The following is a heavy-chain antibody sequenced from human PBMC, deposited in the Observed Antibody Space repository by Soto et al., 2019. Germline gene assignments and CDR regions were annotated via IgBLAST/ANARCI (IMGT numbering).Heavy chain of an antibody. J-gene: IGHJ6*02. CDR3: AKELEEYSYGYEDYYYYGMDV. V-gene: IGHV3-30*18. CDR1: GFTFSSYG. D-gene: IGHD5-18*01. Sequence: SLRLSCAASGFTFSSYGMHWVRQAPGKGLEWVAVISYDGSNKYYADSVKGRFTISRDNSKNTLYLQMNSLRAEDTAVYYCAKELEEYSYGYEDYYYYGMDVWGQGTTVSVSS. CDR2: ISYDGSNK.